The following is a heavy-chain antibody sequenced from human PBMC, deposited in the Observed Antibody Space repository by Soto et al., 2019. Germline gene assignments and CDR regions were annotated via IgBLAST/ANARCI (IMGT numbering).Heavy chain of an antibody. Sequence: ASVKVSCKASGGTFKNFNFNWVLQAPGQGLEWMGGIIPMFGTADYAQRFQGRVTITADDSTSTAYMELSSLRSEDTAVYYCARDETGDSYYYYYGMDVWGQGTTVTVSS. J-gene: IGHJ6*02. V-gene: IGHV1-69*13. D-gene: IGHD7-27*01. CDR2: IIPMFGTA. CDR3: ARDETGDSYYYYYGMDV. CDR1: GGTFKNFN.